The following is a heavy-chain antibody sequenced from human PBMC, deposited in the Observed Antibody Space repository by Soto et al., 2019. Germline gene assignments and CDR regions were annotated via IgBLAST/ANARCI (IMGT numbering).Heavy chain of an antibody. CDR2: ISYDGSNK. CDR3: ATYTAAWGDDAFDI. Sequence: QVQLVESGGGVVQPGRSLRLSCAASGFTFSSYAMHWVRQAPGKGLEWVAVISYDGSNKYYADSVKGRFTISRDNSKNTLYLQMNSRRAEDTAVYYCATYTAAWGDDAFDIWGQGTMVTVSS. D-gene: IGHD5-18*01. CDR1: GFTFSSYA. J-gene: IGHJ3*02. V-gene: IGHV3-30-3*01.